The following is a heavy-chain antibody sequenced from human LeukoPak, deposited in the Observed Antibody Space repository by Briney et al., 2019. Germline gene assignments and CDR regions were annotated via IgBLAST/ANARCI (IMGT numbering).Heavy chain of an antibody. CDR2: ISASGGTT. D-gene: IGHD6-6*01. J-gene: IGHJ4*02. Sequence: GGSLRLSCAASGFTLTSYAMSWVRQAPGKGLEWVPAISASGGTTLYADSVKGRFTISRDSSRNTLYVQMNSLRAEDTAVYYCAKVSSSALDYWGQGTLVAVSS. CDR3: AKVSSSALDY. V-gene: IGHV3-23*01. CDR1: GFTLTSYA.